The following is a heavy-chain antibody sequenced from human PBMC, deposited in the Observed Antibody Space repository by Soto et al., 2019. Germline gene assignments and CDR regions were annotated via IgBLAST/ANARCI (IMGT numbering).Heavy chain of an antibody. CDR1: GGSISSGVYY. D-gene: IGHD2-15*01. J-gene: IGHJ5*02. CDR2: IYYSGST. V-gene: IGHV4-31*03. CDR3: ARALTGYSVSNWFDP. Sequence: LSLTCTVSGGSISSGVYYWSWIRQHPGKGLEWIGDIYYSGSTYYNPSLKSRVTLSVDTSKNQFSLRLSSVTAADTAVYYCARALTGYSVSNWFDPWGQGTLVTVSS.